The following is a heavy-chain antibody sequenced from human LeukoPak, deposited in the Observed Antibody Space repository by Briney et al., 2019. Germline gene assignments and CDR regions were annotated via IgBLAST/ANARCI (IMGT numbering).Heavy chain of an antibody. CDR1: GGTFSSYA. CDR3: ATRYCSGGSCSSVGTAFDY. D-gene: IGHD2-15*01. Sequence: ASVKVSCKASGGTFSSYAISWVRQAPGQGLAWMGRIIPILGIANYAQKFQGRVTITADKSTSTAYMELSSLRSEDTAVYYCATRYCSGGSCSSVGTAFDYWGQGTLVTVSS. V-gene: IGHV1-69*04. J-gene: IGHJ4*02. CDR2: IIPILGIA.